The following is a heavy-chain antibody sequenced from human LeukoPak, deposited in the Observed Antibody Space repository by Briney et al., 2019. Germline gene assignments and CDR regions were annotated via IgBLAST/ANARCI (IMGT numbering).Heavy chain of an antibody. D-gene: IGHD3-10*01. J-gene: IGHJ6*02. V-gene: IGHV4-59*01. CDR1: GGSISSYY. Sequence: PSETLSLTCTVSGGSISSYYWSWIRQPPGKGLEWIGYIYYSGSTNYNPSLKSRVTISVDTSKNQFSLKLSSVTAADTAVYYCARSWSGGRDYYYYYGMDVWGQGTTVTVSS. CDR3: ARSWSGGRDYYYYYGMDV. CDR2: IYYSGST.